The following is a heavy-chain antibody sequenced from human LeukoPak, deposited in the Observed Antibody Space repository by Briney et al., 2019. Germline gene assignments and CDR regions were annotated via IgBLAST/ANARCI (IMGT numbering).Heavy chain of an antibody. V-gene: IGHV1-18*01. J-gene: IGHJ4*02. Sequence: ASVKVSCKASGYTFTNYDISWVRQAPGQGLEWMGWIGAYNGNTNYAQKLQGRVTMTTDTSTSTAYMELRSLRSDDTAVYYCARVDMVRGVITGGVHWGQGTLVTVSS. CDR3: ARVDMVRGVITGGVH. CDR2: IGAYNGNT. CDR1: GYTFTNYD. D-gene: IGHD3-10*01.